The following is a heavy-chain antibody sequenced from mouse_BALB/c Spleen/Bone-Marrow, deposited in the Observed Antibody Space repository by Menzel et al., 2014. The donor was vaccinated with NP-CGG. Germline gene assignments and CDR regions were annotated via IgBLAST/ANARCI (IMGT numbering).Heavy chain of an antibody. CDR2: ISYSDST. J-gene: IGHJ3*01. V-gene: IGHV3-8*02. D-gene: IGHD2-1*01. Sequence: EVQLQQSGPSLVKPSQTLSLTCSVTGDSITSGYWNWIRKFPGNKLEYMGYISYSDSTYYNPSLKSRISITRDTSKNQYYLQLNSVTTEDTATYCCARGYGNYRAWFAYWGQGTLVTVSA. CDR1: GDSITSGY. CDR3: ARGYGNYRAWFAY.